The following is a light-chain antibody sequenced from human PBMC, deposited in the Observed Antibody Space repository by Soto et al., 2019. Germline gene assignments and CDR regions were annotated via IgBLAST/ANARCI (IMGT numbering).Light chain of an antibody. CDR1: QSISSW. CDR2: DAS. CDR3: QQYNSYSWT. Sequence: IRITQSPSTLSASVGDRVTITCRASQSISSWLAWYQQKPGKAPKLLIYDASTLESGVPSRFTGRGSGTEFTLTISSLQPDDFATYYCQQYNSYSWTFGQGAKVDFK. J-gene: IGKJ1*01. V-gene: IGKV1-5*01.